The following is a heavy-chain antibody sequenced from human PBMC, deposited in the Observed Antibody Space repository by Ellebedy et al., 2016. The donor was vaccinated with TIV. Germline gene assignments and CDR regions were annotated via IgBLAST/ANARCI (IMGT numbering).Heavy chain of an antibody. CDR2: INHSGST. CDR3: ARGIVVVPAAISFPYNWFNP. CDR1: GGSFSGYY. Sequence: GSLRLSXAVYGGSFSGYYWSWIRQPPGKGLEWIGEINHSGSTNYNPSLKSRVTISVDTSKNQFSLKLSSVTAADTAVYYCARGIVVVPAAISFPYNWFNPWGQGTLVTVSS. D-gene: IGHD2-2*02. J-gene: IGHJ5*02. V-gene: IGHV4-34*01.